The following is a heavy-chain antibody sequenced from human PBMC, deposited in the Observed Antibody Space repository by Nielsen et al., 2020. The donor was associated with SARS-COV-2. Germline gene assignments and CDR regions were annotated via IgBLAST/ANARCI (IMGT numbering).Heavy chain of an antibody. CDR2: IYPRDSDT. CDR1: GYTFTSYW. J-gene: IGHJ4*02. V-gene: IGHV5-51*01. Sequence: GESLKISCQGSGYTFTSYWIGWVRQMPGKGLEWMRVIYPRDSDTRYNPSFQGQVTISADKSISTVYLQWSGLKASDSAMYYCARNTYGGSTDYWGQGTLVTVSS. D-gene: IGHD4-23*01. CDR3: ARNTYGGSTDY.